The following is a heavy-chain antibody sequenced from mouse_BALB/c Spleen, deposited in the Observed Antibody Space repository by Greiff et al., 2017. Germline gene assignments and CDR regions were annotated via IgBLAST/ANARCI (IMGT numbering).Heavy chain of an antibody. V-gene: IGHV1S81*02. Sequence: VQLQQPGAELVKPGASVKLSCKASGYTFTSYYMYWVKQRPGQGLEWIGGINPSNGGTNFNEKFKSKATLTVDKSSSTAYMQLSSLTSEDSAVNDCTRWYGYDGCVEVWGEGTTVTVSS. CDR1: GYTFTSYY. J-gene: IGHJ1*01. CDR2: INPSNGGT. D-gene: IGHD2-2*01. CDR3: TRWYGYDGCVEV.